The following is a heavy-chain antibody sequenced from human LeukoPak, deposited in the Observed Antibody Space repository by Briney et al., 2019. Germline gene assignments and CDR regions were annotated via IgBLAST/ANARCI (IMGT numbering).Heavy chain of an antibody. J-gene: IGHJ5*02. D-gene: IGHD6-19*01. CDR2: ISSSGSSI. CDR1: GFTFSSYA. CDR3: AKGYSSGWYGSDWFDP. Sequence: GGSLRLSCAASGFTFSSYAMSWVRRAPGKGLEWVSYISSSGSSIYYADSVKGRFTISRDNAKNSLYLQMNSLRAEDTAVYYCAKGYSSGWYGSDWFDPWGQGTLVTVSS. V-gene: IGHV3-48*04.